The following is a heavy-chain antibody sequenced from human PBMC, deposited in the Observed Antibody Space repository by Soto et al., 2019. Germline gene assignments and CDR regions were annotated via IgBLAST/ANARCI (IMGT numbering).Heavy chain of an antibody. Sequence: QITLKESGPTLVKPTQTLTLTCTFSGFSLSTSGVGVGWVRQPPGKALEWLAVIHWNDDNHYTSSLKTRLTVTKDITKNQVVFTMTNMDPVDTGTYYCIHRRVNGGMDHWGPGILVTVSS. CDR2: IHWNDDN. CDR1: GFSLSTSGVG. J-gene: IGHJ4*02. V-gene: IGHV2-5*01. CDR3: IHRRVNGGMDH.